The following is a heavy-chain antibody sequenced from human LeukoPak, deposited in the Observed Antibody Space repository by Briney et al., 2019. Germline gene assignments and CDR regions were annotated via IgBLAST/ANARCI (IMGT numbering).Heavy chain of an antibody. CDR2: IYYSGST. CDR1: GGSISSYY. V-gene: IGHV4-59*01. J-gene: IGHJ5*02. Sequence: PSETLSLTCTVSGGSISSYYWSWIRQPPGKGLEWIGYIYYSGSTNYNPSLKSRVTISVDTSKNQFSLKLSSVTAADTAVYYCARDMSDPRGWFDPWGQGTLVTVSS. CDR3: ARDMSDPRGWFDP.